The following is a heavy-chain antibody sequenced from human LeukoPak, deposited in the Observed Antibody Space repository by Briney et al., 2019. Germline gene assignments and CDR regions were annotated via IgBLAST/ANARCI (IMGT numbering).Heavy chain of an antibody. D-gene: IGHD3-3*01. CDR1: GYTFTDNG. CDR2: ISTYNDHI. CDR3: ARVGRERITIFGVAEKYYYGMDV. J-gene: IGHJ6*02. V-gene: IGHV1-18*01. Sequence: ASVKVSCKASGYTFTDNGISWVRQAPGQGXEWMGWISTYNDHINCAQKFQGRVSMTTDTSASTAYMELRSLRSDDTAVYYCARVGRERITIFGVAEKYYYGMDVWGQGTTVTVSS.